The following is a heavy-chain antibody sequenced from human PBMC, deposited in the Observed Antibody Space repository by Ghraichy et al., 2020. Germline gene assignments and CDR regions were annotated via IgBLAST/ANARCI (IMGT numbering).Heavy chain of an antibody. D-gene: IGHD3-10*01. CDR3: AATADEFMVRSYGMDV. V-gene: IGHV3-30-3*01. J-gene: IGHJ6*02. Sequence: GGSLRLSCAASGFTFSSYAMHWVRQAPGKGLEWVAVISYDGSNKYYADSVKGRFTISRDNSKNTLYLQMNSLRAEDTAVYYCAATADEFMVRSYGMDVWGQGTTGPVSS. CDR2: ISYDGSNK. CDR1: GFTFSSYA.